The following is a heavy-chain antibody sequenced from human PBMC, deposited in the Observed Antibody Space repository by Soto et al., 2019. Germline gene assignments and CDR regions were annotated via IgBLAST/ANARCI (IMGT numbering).Heavy chain of an antibody. D-gene: IGHD6-19*01. CDR1: AYTCSTYA. Sequence: SVNVSCKASAYTCSTYAIHWVRQAPGQGLEWMGGIIAIFGTTNYAQKFQGRVTITADESTSTAYMELSSLRSEDTAVYYCARQQSSGWYHFDYWGQGTLVTVSS. J-gene: IGHJ4*02. CDR2: IIAIFGTT. CDR3: ARQQSSGWYHFDY. V-gene: IGHV1-69*13.